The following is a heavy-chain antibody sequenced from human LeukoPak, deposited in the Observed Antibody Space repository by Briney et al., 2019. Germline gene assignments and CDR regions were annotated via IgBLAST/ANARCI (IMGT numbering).Heavy chain of an antibody. CDR3: QRTAYDILTGYPFDY. J-gene: IGHJ4*02. CDR2: IYPGDSDT. D-gene: IGHD3-9*01. CDR1: GYSFTSYW. V-gene: IGHV5-51*01. Sequence: GESLKISCKGSGYSFTSYWIGCVRQMPGKSLEWMAIIYPGDSDTRYSPSFQGQVTISADKSISTAYLQWSSLKASDTAFFFRQRTAYDILTGYPFDYWGQGTLVTVSS.